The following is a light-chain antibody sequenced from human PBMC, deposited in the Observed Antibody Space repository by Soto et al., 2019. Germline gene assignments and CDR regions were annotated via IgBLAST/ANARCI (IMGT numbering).Light chain of an antibody. J-gene: IGLJ2*01. Sequence: QLVLTQSPFASASLGASVKFTCTLSSGHSSYAIAWHQQQPEKGPRYLMKLNSDGSHNKGDGIPDRFSGSSSGAERYLTISSLQSEDEADYYCQTWDTGSVIFGGGTKLTVL. V-gene: IGLV4-69*01. CDR1: SGHSSYA. CDR3: QTWDTGSVI. CDR2: LNSDGSH.